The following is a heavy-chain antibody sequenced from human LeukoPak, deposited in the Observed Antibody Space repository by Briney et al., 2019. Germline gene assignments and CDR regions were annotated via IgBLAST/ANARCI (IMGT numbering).Heavy chain of an antibody. CDR2: IYYSGST. D-gene: IGHD6-13*01. CDR1: GGSISSYY. V-gene: IGHV4-59*01. Sequence: PSETLSLTCTVSGGSISSYYWSWIRQPPGKGLEWIGDIYYSGSTNYNPSLKSRVTMSVDTSKNQLSLKLSSVTAADTAVYYCARDLSIAAAGPLFDYWGQGTLVTVSS. CDR3: ARDLSIAAAGPLFDY. J-gene: IGHJ4*02.